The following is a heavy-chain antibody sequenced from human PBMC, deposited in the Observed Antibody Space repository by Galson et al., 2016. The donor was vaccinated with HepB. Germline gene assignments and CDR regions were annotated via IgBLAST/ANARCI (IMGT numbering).Heavy chain of an antibody. Sequence: SLRLSCAASGFTFSGYSMNWVRQAPGEGLEWVSTLSSRSTYIHYAELVKGRFTISRDDAKNSLYLQMNSLRVEDTAVYYCARDIRYGMDVWGKGTTVIVSS. J-gene: IGHJ6*04. CDR2: LSSRSTYI. CDR1: GFTFSGYS. V-gene: IGHV3-21*01. CDR3: ARDIRYGMDV.